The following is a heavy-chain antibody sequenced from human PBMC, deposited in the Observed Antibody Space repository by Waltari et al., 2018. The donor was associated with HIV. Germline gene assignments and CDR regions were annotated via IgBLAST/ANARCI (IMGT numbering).Heavy chain of an antibody. J-gene: IGHJ5*02. CDR2: INAGNGNT. CDR3: ARGHAVSDWSGEAVWFDP. CDR1: GYTFTSYA. V-gene: IGHV1-3*01. Sequence: QVQLVQSGAEVKKPGASVKVSCKASGYTFTSYAMHWVRQAPGQRLEWMGWINAGNGNTKYSQKFQGRVTITRDTSASTAYMELSSLRSEDTAVYYCARGHAVSDWSGEAVWFDPWGQGTLVTVSS. D-gene: IGHD3-9*01.